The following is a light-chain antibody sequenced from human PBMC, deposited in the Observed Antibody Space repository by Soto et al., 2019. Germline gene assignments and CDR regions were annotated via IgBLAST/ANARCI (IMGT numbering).Light chain of an antibody. CDR3: SSYTGSGTRV. CDR1: SSDVGRHNY. J-gene: IGLJ1*01. V-gene: IGLV2-14*01. CDR2: DVS. Sequence: QSALTQPASVSGSPGQSITISCTGTSSDVGRHNYVSWYQQHPGKAPKLMIHDVSNRPSGVSNRFSGSKSGNTASLTISGLQAEDEADYYCSSYTGSGTRVFGTGTKLTVL.